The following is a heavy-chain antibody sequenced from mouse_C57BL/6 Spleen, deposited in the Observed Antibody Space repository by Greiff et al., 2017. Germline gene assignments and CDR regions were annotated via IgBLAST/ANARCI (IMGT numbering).Heavy chain of an antibody. D-gene: IGHD1-1*01. V-gene: IGHV14-1*01. CDR3: TTYPFITTVVAPSY. Sequence: VQLQQSGAELVRPGASVKLSCTASGFNIKDYYMHWVKQRPEQGLEWIGRIDPEDGDTEYAPKFQGKATMTADTSSNTAYLQLSSLTSEDTAVYYCTTYPFITTVVAPSYWGRGTLVTVSA. CDR2: IDPEDGDT. CDR1: GFNIKDYY. J-gene: IGHJ3*01.